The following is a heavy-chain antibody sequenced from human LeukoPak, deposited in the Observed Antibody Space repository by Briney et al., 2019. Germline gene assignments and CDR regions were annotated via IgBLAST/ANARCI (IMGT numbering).Heavy chain of an antibody. CDR3: ARRTAPFDWLLFAFDI. CDR1: GGSISSGSYY. CDR2: IYTSGNN. J-gene: IGHJ3*02. Sequence: SQTLSLTCTVSGGSISSGSYYWSWIRQPAGKGLEWIGRIYTSGNNNYNPSLKSRVTISVDTSKNQFSLKLNSVTAADTAVYYCARRTAPFDWLLFAFDIWGQGTMVTVSS. D-gene: IGHD3-9*01. V-gene: IGHV4-61*02.